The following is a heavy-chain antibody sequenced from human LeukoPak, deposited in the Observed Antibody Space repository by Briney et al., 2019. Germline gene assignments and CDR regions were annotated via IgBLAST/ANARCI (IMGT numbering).Heavy chain of an antibody. CDR1: GGSFSGYY. J-gene: IGHJ5*02. Sequence: SETLSLTCAVYGGSFSGYYWSWIRQPPGKGLEWIGEINHSGSTNYNPSLKSRVTISVDTSKNQFSLKLSSVTAADTAVYYCARANSSSWYQGGWFDPWGQGTLVTVSS. V-gene: IGHV4-34*01. CDR3: ARANSSSWYQGGWFDP. D-gene: IGHD6-13*01. CDR2: INHSGST.